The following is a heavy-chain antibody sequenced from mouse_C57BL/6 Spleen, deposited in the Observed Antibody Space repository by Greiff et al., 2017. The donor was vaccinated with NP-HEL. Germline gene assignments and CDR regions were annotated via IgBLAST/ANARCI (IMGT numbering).Heavy chain of an antibody. CDR1: GFTFSSYA. J-gene: IGHJ3*01. Sequence: EVKLEESGGGLVKPGGSLKLSCAASGFTFSSYAMSWVRQTPEKRLEWVATISDGGSYTYYPDNVKGRFTISRDNAKNNLYLQMSHLKSEDTAMYYCARDGYYGSSPAWFAYWGQGTLVTVSA. CDR3: ARDGYYGSSPAWFAY. D-gene: IGHD1-1*01. CDR2: ISDGGSYT. V-gene: IGHV5-4*01.